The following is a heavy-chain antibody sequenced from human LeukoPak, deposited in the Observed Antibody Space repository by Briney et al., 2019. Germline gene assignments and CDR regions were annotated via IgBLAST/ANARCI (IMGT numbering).Heavy chain of an antibody. D-gene: IGHD2-15*01. J-gene: IGHJ4*02. V-gene: IGHV3-74*01. Sequence: GGSLRLSCAASGFTFSPYWMHWVRQGPDKGLLWVARVRTDGSDIVYADSVKGRFTISRDNAKNTLYLQMDSLRAEDTAVYFCARDRGGGSYFDYWGQGTQVTVSS. CDR1: GFTFSPYW. CDR2: VRTDGSDI. CDR3: ARDRGGGSYFDY.